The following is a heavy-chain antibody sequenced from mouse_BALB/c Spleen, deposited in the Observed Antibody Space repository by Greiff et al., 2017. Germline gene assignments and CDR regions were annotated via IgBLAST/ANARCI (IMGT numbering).Heavy chain of an antibody. J-gene: IGHJ2*01. Sequence: EVKLVESGGGLVQPGGSLKLSCAASGFDFSRYWMSWVRQAPGKGLEWIGEINPDSSTINYTPSLKDKFIISRDNAKNTLYLQMSKVRSEDTALYYCASLYYYGSRDFDYWGQGTTLTVSS. CDR2: INPDSSTI. V-gene: IGHV4-1*02. D-gene: IGHD1-1*01. CDR1: GFDFSRYW. CDR3: ASLYYYGSRDFDY.